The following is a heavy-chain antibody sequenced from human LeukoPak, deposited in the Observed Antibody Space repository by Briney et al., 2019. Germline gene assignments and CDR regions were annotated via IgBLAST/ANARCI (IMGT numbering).Heavy chain of an antibody. J-gene: IGHJ4*02. CDR3: ARDAYYYDSSGYVDLSGGFDY. CDR1: GFTFSSYA. V-gene: IGHV3-30-3*01. Sequence: PGGSLRLSCAASGFTFSSYAMHWVRQAPGKGLEWVAVISYDGSNKYYADSVKGRFTISRDNSKNTLYLQMNSLRAEDTAVYYCARDAYYYDSSGYVDLSGGFDYWGQGTLVTVSS. D-gene: IGHD3-22*01. CDR2: ISYDGSNK.